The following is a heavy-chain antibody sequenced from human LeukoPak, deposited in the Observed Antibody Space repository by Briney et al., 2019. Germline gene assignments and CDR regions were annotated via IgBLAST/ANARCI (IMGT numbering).Heavy chain of an antibody. Sequence: GESLKISCKASGHSFTTYWIAWVRQMPGKGLEWMGIIYPGDSDTRYSLSFQGQVTISADKSISTAYLQWSSLKASDTAMYYCARREPSGWYLNWGQGTLVTVSS. CDR3: ARREPSGWYLN. CDR2: IYPGDSDT. J-gene: IGHJ4*02. V-gene: IGHV5-51*01. CDR1: GHSFTTYW. D-gene: IGHD6-19*01.